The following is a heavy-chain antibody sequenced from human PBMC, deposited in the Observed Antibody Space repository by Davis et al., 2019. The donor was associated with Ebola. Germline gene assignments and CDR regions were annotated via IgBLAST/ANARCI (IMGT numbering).Heavy chain of an antibody. Sequence: GGSLRLSCETSGFIFRNYVMSWVRQAPGKGLEWVSTFGTVGDTYYADSVKGRFATSRDNSRGTLYLQMNSLRVEDSAIYYCVKDSSNIWFDIWGQGTLITVSS. CDR1: GFIFRNYV. CDR3: VKDSSNIWFDI. D-gene: IGHD2/OR15-2a*01. J-gene: IGHJ3*02. V-gene: IGHV3-23*01. CDR2: FGTVGDT.